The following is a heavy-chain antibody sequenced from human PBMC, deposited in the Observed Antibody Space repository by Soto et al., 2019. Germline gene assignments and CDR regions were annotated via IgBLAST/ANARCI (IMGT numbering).Heavy chain of an antibody. J-gene: IGHJ4*02. V-gene: IGHV4-34*01. Sequence: QVQLQQWGAGLLKPSETLSLTCAVYGGSFSGYYWSWIRQPPGKGLEWIGEINHSGSTNYNPSLKSRVTISVDPSKNQFSLTLSSVTAADTAVYYCARFNWNGDLFDYWGQGTLVTVSS. CDR3: ARFNWNGDLFDY. D-gene: IGHD1-20*01. CDR1: GGSFSGYY. CDR2: INHSGST.